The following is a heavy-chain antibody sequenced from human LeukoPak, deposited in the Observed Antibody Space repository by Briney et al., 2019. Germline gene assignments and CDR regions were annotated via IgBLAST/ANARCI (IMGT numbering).Heavy chain of an antibody. D-gene: IGHD3-3*01. J-gene: IGHJ2*01. CDR2: ISAYNGNT. CDR3: ARGITIFEVVINWYFDL. V-gene: IGHV1-18*01. CDR1: GYTFTSYG. Sequence: ASVKVSCKASGYTFTSYGISWVRQAPGQGLEWMGWISAYNGNTNYAQKFQGRVTMTRDTSTSTVYMELSSLRSEDTAVYYCARGITIFEVVINWYFDLWGRGTLVTVSS.